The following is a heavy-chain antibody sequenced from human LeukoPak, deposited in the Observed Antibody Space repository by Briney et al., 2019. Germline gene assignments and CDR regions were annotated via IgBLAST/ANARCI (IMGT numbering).Heavy chain of an antibody. CDR1: GFTFSSYW. Sequence: GGSLRLSRVASGFTFSSYWMTWVRQDPGKGLEWVANINQAGSEKYYVDSVKGRFTISRDNAYNSLYLQMNSLRADDTAVYYCARGEWSRSGEWCIGLWGRGTLVSVSS. D-gene: IGHD3-3*01. CDR3: ARGEWSRSGEWCIGL. CDR2: INQAGSEK. J-gene: IGHJ2*01. V-gene: IGHV3-7*03.